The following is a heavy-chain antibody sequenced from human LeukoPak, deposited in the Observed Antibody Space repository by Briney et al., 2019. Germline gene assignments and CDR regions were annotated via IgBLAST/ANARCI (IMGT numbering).Heavy chain of an antibody. CDR3: ATSRYLIGAFNYFDY. CDR1: GYTFTGYY. J-gene: IGHJ4*02. Sequence: ASVKVSCKASGYTFTGYYMHWVRQAPGQGLEWMGWINPNSGGTNYAQKFQGRVTMTRDTSISTAYMELSRLRSDDTAVYYCATSRYLIGAFNYFDYWGQGTLVTVSS. D-gene: IGHD1-26*01. CDR2: INPNSGGT. V-gene: IGHV1-2*02.